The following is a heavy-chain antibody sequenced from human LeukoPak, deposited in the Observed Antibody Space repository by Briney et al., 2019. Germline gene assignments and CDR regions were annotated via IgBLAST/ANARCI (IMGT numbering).Heavy chain of an antibody. CDR1: GYTFTSYG. CDR3: ARDGVIAVAGILFDY. Sequence: ASAKVSCKASGYTFTSYGISWVRQAPGQGLEWMGWISAYNGNTNYAQKLQGRVTMTTDTSTSTAYMELRSLRSDDTAVYYCARDGVIAVAGILFDYWGQGTLVTVSS. CDR2: ISAYNGNT. J-gene: IGHJ4*02. V-gene: IGHV1-18*01. D-gene: IGHD6-19*01.